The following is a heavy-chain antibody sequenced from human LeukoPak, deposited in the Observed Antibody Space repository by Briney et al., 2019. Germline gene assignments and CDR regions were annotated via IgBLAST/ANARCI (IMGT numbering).Heavy chain of an antibody. CDR1: GFTFSSYA. CDR2: ISYDGSNK. Sequence: GGSLRLSCAASGFTFSSYAMHWVRQAPGKGLEWEAVISYDGSNKYYADSVKGRFTISRDNSKNTLYLQMNSLRAEDTAVYYCARGPLIPAAPYQYFDYWGQGTLVTVSS. D-gene: IGHD2-2*01. J-gene: IGHJ4*02. CDR3: ARGPLIPAAPYQYFDY. V-gene: IGHV3-30-3*01.